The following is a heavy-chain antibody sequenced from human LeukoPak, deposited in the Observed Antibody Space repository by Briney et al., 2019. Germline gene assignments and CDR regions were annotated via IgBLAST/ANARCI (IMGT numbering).Heavy chain of an antibody. Sequence: GGSLRLSCAASGFTFSSYLMSWVRQAPGKGLEWVANIKQDGSEKYYVDSVKGRFTISRDNAKNSLYLHMNSLRAEDTAVYYCARGTIAAAGYYYFDYWGQGTQVTVSS. CDR2: IKQDGSEK. V-gene: IGHV3-7*04. D-gene: IGHD6-13*01. CDR3: ARGTIAAAGYYYFDY. CDR1: GFTFSSYL. J-gene: IGHJ4*02.